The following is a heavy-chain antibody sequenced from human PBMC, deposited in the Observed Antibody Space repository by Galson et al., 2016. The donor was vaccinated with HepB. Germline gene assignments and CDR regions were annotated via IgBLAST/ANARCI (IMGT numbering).Heavy chain of an antibody. CDR1: GYSISSGYH. J-gene: IGHJ4*02. Sequence: SETLSLTCTVSGYSISSGYHWGWVRQSPGKGLEWIGSIHESGTTYNNPSLKSQVTISMDTSKDQFSMKLTSVTAADTAIYYCVRDRKYASPWYLDSWGQGTLVTVSS. CDR2: IHESGTT. V-gene: IGHV4-38-2*02. CDR3: VRDRKYASPWYLDS. D-gene: IGHD2-2*01.